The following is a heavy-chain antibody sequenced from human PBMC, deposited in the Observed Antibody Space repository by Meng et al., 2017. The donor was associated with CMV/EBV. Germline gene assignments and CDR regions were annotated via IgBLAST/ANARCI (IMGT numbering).Heavy chain of an antibody. J-gene: IGHJ6*02. V-gene: IGHV1-46*01. D-gene: IGHD2-2*01. Sequence: ASVKVSCKASGGTFSSYAISWVRQAPGQGLEWMGIINPSGGSTSYAQKFQGRVTMTRDTSTSTVYMELSSLRSEDTAVYYCARDRIVVVPGMDVWGQGTMVTVSS. CDR3: ARDRIVVVPGMDV. CDR2: INPSGGST. CDR1: GGTFSSYA.